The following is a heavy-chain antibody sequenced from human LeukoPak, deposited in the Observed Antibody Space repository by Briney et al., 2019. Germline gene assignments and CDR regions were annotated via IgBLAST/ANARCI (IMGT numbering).Heavy chain of an antibody. CDR1: NGSFSNYY. CDR3: ARGMGQFDS. CDR2: INRGST. Sequence: SETLSLTCAVFNGSFSNYYWSWIRQSPGKRLEWIGEINRGSTNYNPSLKTRVTISVDTSENQFSLTLNSVTAADTAVYYCARGMGQFDSWGQETLVTVSS. J-gene: IGHJ4*02. D-gene: IGHD5-24*01. V-gene: IGHV4-34*01.